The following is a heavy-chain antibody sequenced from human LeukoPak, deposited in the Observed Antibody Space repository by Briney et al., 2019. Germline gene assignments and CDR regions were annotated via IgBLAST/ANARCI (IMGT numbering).Heavy chain of an antibody. Sequence: SETLSLTCTVSGGSISSYYWSWIRQPPGKGLEWIGYIYYSGSTNYNPSLKSRVTISVGTSKNQFSLKLSSVTAADTAVYYCARAGYYDSSGYNWFDPWGQGTLVTVSS. J-gene: IGHJ5*02. V-gene: IGHV4-59*01. CDR1: GGSISSYY. CDR2: IYYSGST. D-gene: IGHD3-22*01. CDR3: ARAGYYDSSGYNWFDP.